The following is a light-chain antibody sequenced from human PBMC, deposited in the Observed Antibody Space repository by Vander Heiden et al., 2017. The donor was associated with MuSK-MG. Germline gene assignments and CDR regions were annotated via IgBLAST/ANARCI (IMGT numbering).Light chain of an antibody. CDR2: WAS. V-gene: IGKV4-1*01. Sequence: DIVMTQSPDSLGVSLGVSATITCKSSQSVLYTSNNKNYLAWYQQTPGQPPKLLIYWASTRQSGVPERCSGSGSGTDFTLTINNLQAEDLAVYSCQQYYSPPFTFGPGTTVEIK. J-gene: IGKJ3*01. CDR1: QSVLYTSNNKNY. CDR3: QQYYSPPFT.